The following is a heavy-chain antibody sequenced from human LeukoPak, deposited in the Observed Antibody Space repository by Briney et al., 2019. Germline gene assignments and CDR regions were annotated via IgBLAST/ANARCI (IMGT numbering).Heavy chain of an antibody. CDR3: ARTRATDPGERYYFDY. V-gene: IGHV3-23*01. Sequence: GGSLRLSCAASGFTFSSYAMSWVRQAPGKGLEWVSAISGSGSSTYYADSVKGRFTISRDNSKNTLYLQMNSLRAEDTAVYYCARTRATDPGERYYFDYWGQGTLVTVSS. CDR2: ISGSGSST. CDR1: GFTFSSYA. J-gene: IGHJ4*02. D-gene: IGHD1-1*01.